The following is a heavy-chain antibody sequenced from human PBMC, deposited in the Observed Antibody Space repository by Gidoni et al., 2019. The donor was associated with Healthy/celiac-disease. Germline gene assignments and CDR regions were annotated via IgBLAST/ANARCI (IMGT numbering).Heavy chain of an antibody. J-gene: IGHJ6*02. CDR2: VIPIFCTA. Sequence: QVQLGQSGAEVKKTGSSVKVACKAAGGTVSSYANRWVRQAPGQGLEWMGGVIPIFCTATYAQKFQGRVTITADESPSTAYMELSSLISEYTAVYYCARASGDPAAYSYYFGMDVWGQGTTVTVSS. CDR3: ARASGDPAAYSYYFGMDV. V-gene: IGHV1-69*01. D-gene: IGHD2-2*01. CDR1: GGTVSSYA.